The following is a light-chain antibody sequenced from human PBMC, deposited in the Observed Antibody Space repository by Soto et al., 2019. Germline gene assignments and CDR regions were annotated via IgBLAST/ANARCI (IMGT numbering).Light chain of an antibody. CDR3: QQYKSFSLT. V-gene: IGKV1-5*03. CDR1: QGINSF. Sequence: IQLTQSPSSLSASVGDRVTITCRASQGINSFLAWYQQKPGKAPNLLIYKTSNLESGVPSRFSGSGSGTEFSLTISSLQPDDFATYYCQQYKSFSLTFGGGTKVDIK. J-gene: IGKJ4*01. CDR2: KTS.